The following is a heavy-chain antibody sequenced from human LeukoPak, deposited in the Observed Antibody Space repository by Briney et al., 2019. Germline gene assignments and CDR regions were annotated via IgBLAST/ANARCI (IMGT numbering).Heavy chain of an antibody. Sequence: SETLSLTCTVSGGSISSSSYYWGWIRQPPGKGLEWIGSIYYSGSTYYNPSLKSRVTISVDTSKNQFSLKLSSVTAADTAVYYCARPNYYDSSGYYSWGQGTLVTVSS. CDR2: IYYSGST. CDR1: GGSISSSSYY. CDR3: ARPNYYDSSGYYS. J-gene: IGHJ4*02. V-gene: IGHV4-39*01. D-gene: IGHD3-22*01.